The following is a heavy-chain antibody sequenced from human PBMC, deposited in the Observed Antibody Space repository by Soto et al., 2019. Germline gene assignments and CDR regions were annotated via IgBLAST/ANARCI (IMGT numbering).Heavy chain of an antibody. CDR2: IYYSGST. CDR1: GGSISSSSYY. V-gene: IGHV4-39*01. J-gene: IGHJ4*02. CDR3: ARPRYSSSPYYFDY. D-gene: IGHD6-6*01. Sequence: SETLSLTCTVSGGSISSSSYYWGWIRQPPGKGLEWIGSIYYSGSTYYNPSLKSRVTISVDTSKNQFSLKLSSVTAADTAVYYCARPRYSSSPYYFDYWGQGTLVTVSS.